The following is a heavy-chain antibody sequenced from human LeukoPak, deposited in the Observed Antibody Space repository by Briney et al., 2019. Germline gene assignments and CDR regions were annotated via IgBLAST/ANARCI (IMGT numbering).Heavy chain of an antibody. CDR1: GGTFSSYA. Sequence: GASVKVSCKASGGTFSSYAISWVRQAPGQGLEWMGRIIPIFGIANYAQKFQGRVTITADKSTSTAYMELSSLGSEDTAVYYCARGSFPDVGALLFDYWGQGTLVTVSS. V-gene: IGHV1-69*04. D-gene: IGHD1-26*01. CDR3: ARGSFPDVGALLFDY. CDR2: IIPIFGIA. J-gene: IGHJ4*02.